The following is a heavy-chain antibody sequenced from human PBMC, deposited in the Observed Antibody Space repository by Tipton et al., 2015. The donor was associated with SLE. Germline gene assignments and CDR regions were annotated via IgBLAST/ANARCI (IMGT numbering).Heavy chain of an antibody. V-gene: IGHV4-39*07. CDR1: GGSISSTQYF. CDR2: MYSRGST. D-gene: IGHD3-22*01. Sequence: TLSLTCTVSGGSISSTQYFWGWIRQPPGKGLEWIASMYSRGSTYYNPSLKSRVTTSVDTSKNQFSLKLTSVTAADTAVYYCARLEYYYDTSAYYGIDWGQGTLATVSS. CDR3: ARLEYYYDTSAYYGID. J-gene: IGHJ4*02.